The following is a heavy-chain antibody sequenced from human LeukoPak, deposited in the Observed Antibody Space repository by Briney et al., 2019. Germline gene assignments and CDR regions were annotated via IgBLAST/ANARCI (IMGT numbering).Heavy chain of an antibody. CDR3: AKLSSSWYSGYMDV. CDR2: IRYDGSKK. D-gene: IGHD6-13*01. V-gene: IGHV3-30*02. CDR1: GFIFSSYG. Sequence: PGGSLRLSCAASGFIFSSYGMHWVRQAPGKGLEWVAFIRYDGSKKYYADSVKGRFTISRDNFKNMLYLQMNSLRAEDTAVYYCAKLSSSWYSGYMDVWGKGTTVTVSS. J-gene: IGHJ6*03.